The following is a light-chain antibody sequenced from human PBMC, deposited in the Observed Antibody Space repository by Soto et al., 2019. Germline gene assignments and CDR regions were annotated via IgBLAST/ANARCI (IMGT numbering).Light chain of an antibody. J-gene: IGKJ5*01. CDR2: GAS. Sequence: DIVITQSPGTLSVSPGERATLSCRASQSVGTNLAWYQQRPGQAPRLLVYGASTRASGIPPRFSGSGSGTDLTLTISSLQSEDFAVYYCQQLNYWPRITFGQGTRLEIK. V-gene: IGKV3-15*01. CDR3: QQLNYWPRIT. CDR1: QSVGTN.